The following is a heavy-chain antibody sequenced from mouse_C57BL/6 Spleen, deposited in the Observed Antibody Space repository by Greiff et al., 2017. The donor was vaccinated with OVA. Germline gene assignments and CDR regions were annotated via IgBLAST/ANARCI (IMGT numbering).Heavy chain of an antibody. J-gene: IGHJ2*01. CDR1: GYAFSSSW. CDR2: IYPGDGDT. V-gene: IGHV1-82*01. D-gene: IGHD2-4*01. Sequence: VQLQQSGPELVKPGASVKISCKASGYAFSSSWMNWVKQRPGKGLEWIGRIYPGDGDTNYNGKFKGQAILTADKSSSTDYMKHSSLTSEDAAVYCCARWGITTKRDYFDYWGQGTTLTVSS. CDR3: ARWGITTKRDYFDY.